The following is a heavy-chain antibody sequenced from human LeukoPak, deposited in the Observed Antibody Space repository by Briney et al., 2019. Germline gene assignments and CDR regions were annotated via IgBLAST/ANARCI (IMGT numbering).Heavy chain of an antibody. Sequence: SETLSLTCAVYGGSFSGYYWSWIRQPPGKGLEWIGEINHSGSTNYNPSLKSRVIISVDTSKNQFSLKLSSVTAADTAVYYCANGHGAWDYYDSSGYGYWGQGTLVTVSS. V-gene: IGHV4-34*01. CDR3: ANGHGAWDYYDSSGYGY. D-gene: IGHD3-22*01. J-gene: IGHJ4*02. CDR1: GGSFSGYY. CDR2: INHSGST.